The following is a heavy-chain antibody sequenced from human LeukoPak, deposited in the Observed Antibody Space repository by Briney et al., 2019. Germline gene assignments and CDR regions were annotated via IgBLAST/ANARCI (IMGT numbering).Heavy chain of an antibody. CDR3: ARDDPFSSHQTRGGY. Sequence: GASVKVSCKASGYTFTSYGISWVRQAPGQGLEWMGWISAYNGNTNYAQKLQGRVTMTTDTSTSTAYMELRSLRSDDTAVYYCARDDPFSSHQTRGGYWGQGTLVTVSS. CDR1: GYTFTSYG. CDR2: ISAYNGNT. J-gene: IGHJ4*02. D-gene: IGHD6-13*01. V-gene: IGHV1-18*01.